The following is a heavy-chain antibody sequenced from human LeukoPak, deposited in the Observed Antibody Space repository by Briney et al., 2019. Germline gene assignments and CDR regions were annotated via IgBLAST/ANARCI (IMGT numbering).Heavy chain of an antibody. CDR3: ARDYYDSSGYYWGDY. V-gene: IGHV3-53*01. Sequence: PGGSPRLSCAASGFTVSSNYMSWVRQAPGKGLEWVSVIYSGGSTYYADSVKGRFTISRDNSKNTLYLQMNSLRAEDTAVYYCARDYYDSSGYYWGDYWGQGTLVTVSS. CDR1: GFTVSSNY. CDR2: IYSGGST. D-gene: IGHD3-22*01. J-gene: IGHJ4*02.